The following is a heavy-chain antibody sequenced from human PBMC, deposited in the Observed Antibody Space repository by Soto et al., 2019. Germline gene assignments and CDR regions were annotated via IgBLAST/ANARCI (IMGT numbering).Heavy chain of an antibody. CDR2: INHSGST. V-gene: IGHV4-34*01. Sequence: SETLSLTCAVYGWSFSGYCWSWIRQPPGKGLEWIGEINHSGSTNYNPSLKSRVTIPVDTSKNQFSLKLSSVTAADTAVYYCASRLGPYYYYYMDVWGKGTTVTVSS. CDR3: ASRLGPYYYYYMDV. J-gene: IGHJ6*03. D-gene: IGHD3-16*01. CDR1: GWSFSGYC.